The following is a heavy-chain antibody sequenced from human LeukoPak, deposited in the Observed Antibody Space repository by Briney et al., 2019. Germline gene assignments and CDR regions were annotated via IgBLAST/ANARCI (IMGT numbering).Heavy chain of an antibody. Sequence: GGSLRLSCAASGFTFSSYSMNWVRQAPGKGLEWVSYISGGGETTLYADSVKGRVTTSRDNAKNSLYLQLTSLRAEDTAVYYCARVGRIQYFDCWGQGTLVTVSS. CDR2: ISGGGETT. V-gene: IGHV3-48*04. J-gene: IGHJ4*02. D-gene: IGHD5-18*01. CDR1: GFTFSSYS. CDR3: ARVGRIQYFDC.